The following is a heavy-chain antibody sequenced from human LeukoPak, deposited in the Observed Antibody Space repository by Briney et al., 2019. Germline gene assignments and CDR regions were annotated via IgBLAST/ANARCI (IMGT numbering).Heavy chain of an antibody. D-gene: IGHD3-3*01. CDR3: AKDTRFLESHFDY. J-gene: IGHJ4*02. CDR1: GFTFSSYG. V-gene: IGHV3-30*18. CDR2: ISYDGSNK. Sequence: GGSLRLSCAASGFTFSSYGMHWVRQAPGKGLEWVAVISYDGSNKYYADSGKGRLTISRDNSKNTLYLQMNSLRAEDTAVYYCAKDTRFLESHFDYWGQGTLVTVSS.